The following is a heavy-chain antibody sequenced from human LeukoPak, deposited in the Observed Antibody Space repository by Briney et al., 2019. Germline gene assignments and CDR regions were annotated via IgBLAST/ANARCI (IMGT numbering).Heavy chain of an antibody. CDR1: GYTFTGYH. D-gene: IGHD3-10*01. V-gene: IGHV1-3*01. CDR3: ARVSYGSGSPSNY. J-gene: IGHJ4*02. Sequence: ASVKVSCKASGYTFTGYHMHWVRQAPGQRLEWMGWINAGNGNTKYSQKFQGRVTITRDTSASTAYMELSSLRSEDTAVYYCARVSYGSGSPSNYWGQGTLVTVSS. CDR2: INAGNGNT.